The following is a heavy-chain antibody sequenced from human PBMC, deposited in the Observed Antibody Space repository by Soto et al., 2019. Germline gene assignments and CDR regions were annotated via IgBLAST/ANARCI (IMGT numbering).Heavy chain of an antibody. J-gene: IGHJ4*02. Sequence: EVQLLESGGKLVQPGGSLTLSCAASGFTFSTYAMAWVRQAPGKGLEWVSGVSASGLNTDYADPVKGRFYISRDNSKNTVTLHMNSLRVENTALYYGAKDRPRRTSGYFFDYCGQGTPVTVSS. CDR3: AKDRPRRTSGYFFDY. CDR1: GFTFSTYA. CDR2: VSASGLNT. D-gene: IGHD1-1*01. V-gene: IGHV3-23*01.